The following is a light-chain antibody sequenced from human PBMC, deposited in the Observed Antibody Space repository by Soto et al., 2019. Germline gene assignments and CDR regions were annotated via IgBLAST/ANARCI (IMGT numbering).Light chain of an antibody. CDR1: QNINGY. Sequence: DTESTQTPSSLSASVGDRVTITCRASQNINGYLAWYQQKPGKAPKLLIYWASSLISGVPSRFTGGESGTEFTLTISSLQPDDFATYYCQQYRAYPLTFGGGTKV. CDR3: QQYRAYPLT. V-gene: IGKV1-5*03. J-gene: IGKJ4*01. CDR2: WAS.